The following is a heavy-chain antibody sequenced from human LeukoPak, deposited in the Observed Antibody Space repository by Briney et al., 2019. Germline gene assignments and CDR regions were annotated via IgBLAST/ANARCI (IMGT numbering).Heavy chain of an antibody. Sequence: ASXXXSXKASGYTFTSYYMHWVRQAPGQGLEWMGIINPSGGSTSYAQKFQGRVTMTRDTSTSTVYMELSSLRSEDTAVYYCAREDVPYYFDYWGQGTLVTVSS. CDR3: AREDVPYYFDY. V-gene: IGHV1-46*01. CDR2: INPSGGST. J-gene: IGHJ4*02. CDR1: GYTFTSYY.